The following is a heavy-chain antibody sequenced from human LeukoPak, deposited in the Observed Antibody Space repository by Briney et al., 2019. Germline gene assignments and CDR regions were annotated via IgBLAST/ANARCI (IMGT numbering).Heavy chain of an antibody. J-gene: IGHJ6*03. CDR3: AKAAIYYYMDV. Sequence: GGSLRLSCAASGFTFSSYGMHWVRQAPGKGLEWVAVISYDGSNKYYADSVKGRFTVSRDNSKNTLYLQMNSLRAEDTAVYYCAKAAIYYYMDVWGKGTTVTVSS. CDR1: GFTFSSYG. CDR2: ISYDGSNK. D-gene: IGHD3-3*01. V-gene: IGHV3-30*18.